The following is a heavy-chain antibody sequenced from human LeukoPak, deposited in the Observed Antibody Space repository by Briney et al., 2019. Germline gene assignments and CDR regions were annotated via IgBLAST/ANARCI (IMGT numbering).Heavy chain of an antibody. D-gene: IGHD3-3*01. V-gene: IGHV4-39*01. CDR3: ARYGVVSDAFDI. CDR2: IYYSGST. J-gene: IGHJ3*02. Sequence: SETLSLTCTVSGGSISSSSYYWDWIRQPPGKGLEWIGSIYYSGSTYYNPSLKSRVTISVDTSKNQFSLKLSSVTAADTAVYYCARYGVVSDAFDIWGQGTMVTVSS. CDR1: GGSISSSSYY.